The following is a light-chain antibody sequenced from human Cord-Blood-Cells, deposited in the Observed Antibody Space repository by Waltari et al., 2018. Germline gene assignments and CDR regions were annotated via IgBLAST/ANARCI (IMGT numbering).Light chain of an antibody. CDR3: CSYAGSSSHVV. Sequence: QSALTQPASVSGSPGQSITISCTGTSSDVGSYTLVSWYQQHPCKAPKLMIYEGSKRPSGVSNHFSGCKSGNTACLTIAGLQAEDEADYYCCSYAGSSSHVVFGGGTTLTGL. CDR2: EGS. V-gene: IGLV2-23*01. CDR1: SSDVGSYTL. J-gene: IGLJ2*01.